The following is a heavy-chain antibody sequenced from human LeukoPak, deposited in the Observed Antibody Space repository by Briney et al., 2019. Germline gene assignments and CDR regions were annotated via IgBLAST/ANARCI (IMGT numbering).Heavy chain of an antibody. CDR1: GYTFTSYY. V-gene: IGHV1-46*01. Sequence: ASVKVSCKASGYTFTSYYMHWVRQAPGQGLEWMGIINPSGGSTSYAQKFQGRVTMTRDTSTSTVYMELSSLRSEDTAVYYCARGCSGGSCYPLLHYYYGMDVWGQGTTVTVSS. J-gene: IGHJ6*02. D-gene: IGHD2-15*01. CDR3: ARGCSGGSCYPLLHYYYGMDV. CDR2: INPSGGST.